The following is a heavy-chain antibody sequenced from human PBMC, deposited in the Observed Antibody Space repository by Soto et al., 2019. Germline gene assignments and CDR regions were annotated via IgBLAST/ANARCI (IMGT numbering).Heavy chain of an antibody. V-gene: IGHV4-31*03. J-gene: IGHJ6*02. CDR1: GGSISSGGYY. Sequence: QVQLQESGPGLVKPSQTLSLTCTVSGGSISSGGYYWSWIRQHPGKGLEWIGYIYYSGSTYYNPSLKRRVTIAVDPSKHQFSLKLSSVTAADTAVYYCARRTTVIAYYYDGMGGWGQGTTVTVSS. D-gene: IGHD4-17*01. CDR3: ARRTTVIAYYYDGMGG. CDR2: IYYSGST.